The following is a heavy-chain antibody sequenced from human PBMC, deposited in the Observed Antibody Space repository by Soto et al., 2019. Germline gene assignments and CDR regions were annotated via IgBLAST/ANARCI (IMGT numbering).Heavy chain of an antibody. V-gene: IGHV4-34*01. CDR2: INHSGST. Sequence: SETLSLTCAVYGGSFSGYYWSWIRQPPGKGLEWIGEINHSGSTNYNPSLKSRVTISVDTSKNQFSLKLSSVTAADTAVYYCARGATYYDILTGYKKHNNWFDPWGQGTLVTVSS. CDR3: ARGATYYDILTGYKKHNNWFDP. CDR1: GGSFSGYY. J-gene: IGHJ5*02. D-gene: IGHD3-9*01.